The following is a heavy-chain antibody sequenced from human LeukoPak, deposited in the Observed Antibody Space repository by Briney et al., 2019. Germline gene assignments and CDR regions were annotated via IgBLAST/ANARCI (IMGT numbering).Heavy chain of an antibody. CDR2: ITWYSGSM. CDR1: AFTFDNYA. V-gene: IGHV3-9*01. J-gene: IGHJ4*02. Sequence: GGSLRLSCTASAFTFDNYAMHWVRQAPGKGLEWVSGITWYSGSMDYADSVKGRFTISRDNVKNSLYLQMNSLRAEDTALYYCAKSGSYSMPYYFDYWGQGALVTVSS. D-gene: IGHD1-26*01. CDR3: AKSGSYSMPYYFDY.